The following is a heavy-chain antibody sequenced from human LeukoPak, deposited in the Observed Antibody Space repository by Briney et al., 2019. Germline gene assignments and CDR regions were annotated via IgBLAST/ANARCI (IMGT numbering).Heavy chain of an antibody. CDR3: ARLTGDYDILAGYYLAY. D-gene: IGHD3-9*01. V-gene: IGHV5-51*01. CDR1: GYRFTSYW. CDR2: IYPGDSDT. Sequence: GESLKISWKGSGYRFTSYWIGWVRQMPGKGLEWMGIIYPGDSDTRYSPSFQGQVTISADKSISTAYLQWSSLKASDTAMYYCARLTGDYDILAGYYLAYWGQGTLVTVSS. J-gene: IGHJ4*02.